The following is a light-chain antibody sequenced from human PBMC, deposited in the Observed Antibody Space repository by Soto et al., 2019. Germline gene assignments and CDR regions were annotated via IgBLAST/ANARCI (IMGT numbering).Light chain of an antibody. J-gene: IGKJ4*01. CDR1: QSVTTQ. Sequence: IVWTQSPGTLSLSPGETATLSCRASQSVTTQLAWYQQKPGQAPRLLIYDASNRATGIPARFSGSGSGTDFTLTISSLEPEDFAVYYCQQRSNWPPVFGGGTKVDIK. CDR2: DAS. V-gene: IGKV3-11*01. CDR3: QQRSNWPPV.